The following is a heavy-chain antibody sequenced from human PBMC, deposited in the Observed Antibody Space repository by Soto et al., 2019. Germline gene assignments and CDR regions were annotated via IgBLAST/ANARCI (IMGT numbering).Heavy chain of an antibody. J-gene: IGHJ5*02. D-gene: IGHD6-13*01. CDR3: AKDPGHWIAAAGNWFDP. V-gene: IGHV3-23*01. CDR1: GFTFSSYA. CDR2: ISGSGGST. Sequence: HPGGSLRLSCAASGFTFSSYAMSWVRQAPGKGLEWVSAISGSGGSTYYADSVKGRFTISRDNSKNTLYLQMNSLRAEDTAVYYCAKDPGHWIAAAGNWFDPWGQGTLVTVSS.